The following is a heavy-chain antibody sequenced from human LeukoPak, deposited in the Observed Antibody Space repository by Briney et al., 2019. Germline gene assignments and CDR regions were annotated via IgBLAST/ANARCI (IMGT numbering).Heavy chain of an antibody. CDR2: VSGSGGST. V-gene: IGHV3-23*01. CDR3: ARGRGWALRLVELNWFDP. J-gene: IGHJ5*02. D-gene: IGHD3-16*01. CDR1: GFTFSSYA. Sequence: GGSLRLSCAASGFTFSSYAMSWVRQAPGKGLEWVSAVSGSGGSTYYADSVKGRFTISRDNSKNTLYLQMNSPRAEDTAVYYCARGRGWALRLVELNWFDPWGQGTLVTVSS.